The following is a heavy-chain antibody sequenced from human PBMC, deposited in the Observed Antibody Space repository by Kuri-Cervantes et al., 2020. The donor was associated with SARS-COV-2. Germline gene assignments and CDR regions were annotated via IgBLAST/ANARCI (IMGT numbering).Heavy chain of an antibody. CDR3: ARDLPYCSRASCSRFDY. Sequence: ASVKVSFKASGLTFTDYAIHWVRQAPGQRLEWMGWINAGNGDTRYSQKFRGRVTITRDTSASTAYMDLSSLRSEDTALYYCARDLPYCSRASCSRFDYWVQGTLVTVSS. D-gene: IGHD2-2*01. CDR1: GLTFTDYA. V-gene: IGHV1-3*01. CDR2: INAGNGDT. J-gene: IGHJ4*02.